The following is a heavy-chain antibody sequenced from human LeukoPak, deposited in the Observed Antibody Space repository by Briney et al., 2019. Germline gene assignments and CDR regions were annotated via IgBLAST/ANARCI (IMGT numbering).Heavy chain of an antibody. J-gene: IGHJ5*02. CDR2: INPNSGGT. D-gene: IGHD3-10*01. CDR3: ARGLSLLWFRELLSNGTKFLKANWFDP. V-gene: IGHV1-2*02. CDR1: GYTFTGYY. Sequence: ASVKVPCKASGYTFTGYYMHWVRQAPGQGLEWMGWINPNSGGTNYAQKFQGRVTMTRDTSISTAYMELSRLRSDDTAVYYCARGLSLLWFRELLSNGTKFLKANWFDPWGQGTLVTVSS.